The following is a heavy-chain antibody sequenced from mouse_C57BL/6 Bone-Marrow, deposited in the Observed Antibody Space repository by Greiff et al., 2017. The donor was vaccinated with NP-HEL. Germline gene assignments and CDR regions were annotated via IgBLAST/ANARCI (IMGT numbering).Heavy chain of an antibody. CDR1: GYTFTDYY. J-gene: IGHJ2*01. V-gene: IGHV1-19*01. CDR3: ATYYDCSVYFDD. CDR2: INPYNGGT. Sequence: EVQLQQSGPVLVKPGASVKMSCKASGYTFTDYYMNWVKQSPGQSLEWIGDINPYNGGTSYNQKFKGKATLTVDKSSSTAYMELNSLTSEDSAVFYGATYYDCSVYFDDWGKGTTLTVSS. D-gene: IGHD1-1*01.